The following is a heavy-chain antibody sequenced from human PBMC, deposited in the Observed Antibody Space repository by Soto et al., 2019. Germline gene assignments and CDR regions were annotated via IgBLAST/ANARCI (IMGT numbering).Heavy chain of an antibody. CDR1: GYTFTAYY. CDR2: INPKSGGT. J-gene: IGHJ4*02. V-gene: IGHV1-2*04. D-gene: IGHD2-21*02. Sequence: VQLVQSGAEVKKPGASPKVSCKASGYTFTAYYMHWVRQAPGQGLEWMGWINPKSGGTNYAQKFQGWVTMTRDTSISTVYMDLTRLTSDDTAVYYCATEGRGDCAGDCYLDYWGQGTLVTVSS. CDR3: ATEGRGDCAGDCYLDY.